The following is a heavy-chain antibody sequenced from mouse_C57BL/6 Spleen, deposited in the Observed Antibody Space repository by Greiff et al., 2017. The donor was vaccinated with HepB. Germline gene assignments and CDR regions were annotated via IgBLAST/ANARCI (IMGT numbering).Heavy chain of an antibody. Sequence: VKLVESGPGLVAPSQSLSITCTVSGFSLTSYAISWVRQPPGKGLEWLGVIWTGGGTNYNSALKSRLSISKDNSKSQVFLKMNSLQTDDTARYYCARNCDYDGKEYYFDYWGQGTTLTVSS. V-gene: IGHV2-9-1*01. CDR2: IWTGGGT. CDR3: ARNCDYDGKEYYFDY. CDR1: GFSLTSYA. D-gene: IGHD2-4*01. J-gene: IGHJ2*01.